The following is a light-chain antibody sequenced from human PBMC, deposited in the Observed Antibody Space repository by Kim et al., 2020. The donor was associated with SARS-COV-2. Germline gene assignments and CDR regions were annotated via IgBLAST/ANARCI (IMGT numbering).Light chain of an antibody. CDR1: QSISNY. CDR2: AAS. Sequence: DIQMTQSPPSLSASVGDRVTITCRASQSISNYLNWYQHKPGKAPKLLIYAASSLQSGVPSRFSGSASGTDFTLTISSLQPEDFATYYCQQSYSAVTFGQGTRLEIK. J-gene: IGKJ5*01. V-gene: IGKV1-39*01. CDR3: QQSYSAVT.